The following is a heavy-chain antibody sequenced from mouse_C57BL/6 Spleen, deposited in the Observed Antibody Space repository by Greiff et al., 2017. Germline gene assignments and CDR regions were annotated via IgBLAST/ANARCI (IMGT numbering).Heavy chain of an antibody. CDR2: INPSTGGT. CDR3: ARNYGSSPYYAMDY. V-gene: IGHV1-42*01. D-gene: IGHD1-1*01. J-gene: IGHJ4*01. Sequence: EVQVVESGPELVKPGASVKISCKASGYSFTGYYMNWVKQSPEKSLEWIGEINPSTGGTTYNQKFKAKATLTVDKSSSTAYMQLKSLTSEDSAVYYCARNYGSSPYYAMDYWGQGTSVTVSS. CDR1: GYSFTGYY.